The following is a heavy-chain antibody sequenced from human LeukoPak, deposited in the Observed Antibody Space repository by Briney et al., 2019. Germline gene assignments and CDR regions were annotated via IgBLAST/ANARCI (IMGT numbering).Heavy chain of an antibody. Sequence: PGGSLRLSCAASGFTFSSYGMSWVRQAPGKGLEWVSAISGSGGSTYYADSVKGRFTISRDNSKNTLYLQMNSLRAEDTAVYYCAKDLFSGYYTYYFDYWGQGTLVTVSS. J-gene: IGHJ4*02. CDR1: GFTFSSYG. CDR3: AKDLFSGYYTYYFDY. CDR2: ISGSGGST. D-gene: IGHD3-22*01. V-gene: IGHV3-23*01.